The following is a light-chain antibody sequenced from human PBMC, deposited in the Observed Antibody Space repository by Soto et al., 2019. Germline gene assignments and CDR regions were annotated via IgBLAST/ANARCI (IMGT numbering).Light chain of an antibody. CDR1: SSDVGGYNY. J-gene: IGLJ1*01. CDR3: ISYTSSSLYV. Sequence: QSALIQPASVSGSPGQSLTISCTGTSSDVGGYNYVSWYQQHPGKAPKLMIYEVSNRPSGVSQRFSGSKSGNTASLTISGLQAEDEADYYCISYTSSSLYVFGTGTKLTVL. CDR2: EVS. V-gene: IGLV2-14*01.